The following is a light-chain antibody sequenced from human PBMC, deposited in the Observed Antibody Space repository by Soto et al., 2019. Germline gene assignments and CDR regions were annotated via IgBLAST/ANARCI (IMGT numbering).Light chain of an antibody. CDR1: QRGGVN. J-gene: IGKJ1*01. CDR3: QQYDNWPRT. Sequence: EIVMTQSPDTLSVSPVARATLSCRASQRGGVNLAWFQHKRGQSPRLLIYGASTRSTGLPARFSGSGSGTEFPLTISSLQSEDFAVYYCQQYDNWPRTFGQGTKVVIE. V-gene: IGKV3-15*01. CDR2: GAS.